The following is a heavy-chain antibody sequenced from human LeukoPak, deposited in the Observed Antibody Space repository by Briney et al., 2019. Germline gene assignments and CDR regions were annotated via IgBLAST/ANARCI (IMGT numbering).Heavy chain of an antibody. Sequence: PGGSLRLSCAASGFTLYNYEIHWVPQASGKGLEWVAYINSSGSTILYADSVKGRFTISRDSAKCSVSLHLKSLRSEDTATYYCARFLKHCDGDHCYSDFYSYGLDVWGQGTTVTVSS. CDR3: ARFLKHCDGDHCYSDFYSYGLDV. D-gene: IGHD2-21*01. CDR2: INSSGSTI. J-gene: IGHJ6*02. CDR1: GFTLYNYE. V-gene: IGHV3-48*03.